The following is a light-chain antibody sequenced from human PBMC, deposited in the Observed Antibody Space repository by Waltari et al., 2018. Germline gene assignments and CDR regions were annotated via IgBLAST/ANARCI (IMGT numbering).Light chain of an antibody. CDR1: SSNIGSNY. J-gene: IGLJ1*01. Sequence: QSVLTQPPSASGTPGQRVTLACSGSSSNIGSNYVYWYQPLPGTAPKLPIYRNNPRPSGVPDRFSGSKSGTSASLAISGLRSEDEADYYCAAWDDSLSGSYVFGTGTKVTVL. CDR2: RNN. CDR3: AAWDDSLSGSYV. V-gene: IGLV1-47*01.